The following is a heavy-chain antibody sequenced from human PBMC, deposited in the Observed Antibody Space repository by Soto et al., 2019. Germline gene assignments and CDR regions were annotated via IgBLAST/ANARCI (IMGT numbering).Heavy chain of an antibody. J-gene: IGHJ6*02. CDR2: ISYDGSNK. CDR1: GFTFSSYG. CDR3: AKPLRFLEWTYYYGMDV. Sequence: GGSLRLSCAASGFTFSSYGMHWVRQAPGKGLEWVAVISYDGSNKYYADSVKGRFTISRDNSKNTLYLQMNSLRAEDTAVYYCAKPLRFLEWTYYYGMDVWGQGTTVTVSS. V-gene: IGHV3-30*18. D-gene: IGHD3-3*01.